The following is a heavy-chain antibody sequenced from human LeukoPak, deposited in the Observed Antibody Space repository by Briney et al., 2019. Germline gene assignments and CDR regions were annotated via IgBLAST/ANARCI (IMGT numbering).Heavy chain of an antibody. J-gene: IGHJ4*02. CDR2: IKSKTDGGTT. D-gene: IGHD5-18*01. Sequence: PVGSLRLSCVASGFTFNTAWMSWVRQAPGKGLEWVGRIKSKTDGGTTDYAAPVKGRFTISRDDSKNTLYLQMNSLEIEDTAVYYCTTLGYSYANYWGQGALVTVSS. CDR3: TTLGYSYANY. V-gene: IGHV3-15*01. CDR1: GFTFNTAW.